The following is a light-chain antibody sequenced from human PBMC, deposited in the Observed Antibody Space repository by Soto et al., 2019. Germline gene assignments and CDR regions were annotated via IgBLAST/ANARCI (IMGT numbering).Light chain of an antibody. CDR2: DVS. CDR1: SSDVGAYNH. J-gene: IGLJ2*01. Sequence: QSALTQPASVSGSPGQSIAISCTGTSSDVGAYNHVSWYQQYPGKAPKLMIYDVSNRPSGASNRFSGSKSGNTASLIISGLQAEDEADYYCSSYTSSNTLVFGGGTKLTVL. V-gene: IGLV2-14*01. CDR3: SSYTSSNTLV.